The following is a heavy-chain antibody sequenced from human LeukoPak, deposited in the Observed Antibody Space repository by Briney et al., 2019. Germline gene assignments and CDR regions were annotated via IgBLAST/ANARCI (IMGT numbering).Heavy chain of an antibody. D-gene: IGHD1-26*01. Sequence: SETLSLTCTVSGGSISSYYWSWIRQPPGKGLEWIGNIFYSGSTYYSPPLKSRVTMSVDTSKNQFSLRLSSVTAADTAIYYCARGISGSGSYGHFDYWGQGILVTVSS. CDR3: ARGISGSGSYGHFDY. CDR2: IFYSGST. CDR1: GGSISSYY. V-gene: IGHV4-59*12. J-gene: IGHJ4*02.